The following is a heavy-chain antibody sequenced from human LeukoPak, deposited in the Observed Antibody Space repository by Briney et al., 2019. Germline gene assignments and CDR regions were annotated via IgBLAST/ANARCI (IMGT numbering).Heavy chain of an antibody. D-gene: IGHD2-15*01. CDR1: GYTFTSYY. J-gene: IGHJ4*02. Sequence: SVKVSCKASGYTFTSYYMNWVRQAPGQGLEWMGGIIPIFGTANYAQKFQGRVTITADESTSTAYMELSSLRSEDTAVYYCAREGGGHSIDYWGQGTLITVSS. CDR3: AREGGGHSIDY. CDR2: IIPIFGTA. V-gene: IGHV1-69*13.